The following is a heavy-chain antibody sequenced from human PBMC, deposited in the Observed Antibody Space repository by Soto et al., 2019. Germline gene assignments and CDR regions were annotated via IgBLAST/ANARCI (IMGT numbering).Heavy chain of an antibody. J-gene: IGHJ5*02. CDR1: AFTFSSYA. CDR3: ARYDILTGPYRGFDP. D-gene: IGHD3-9*01. CDR2: ISCSGGST. V-gene: IGHV3-23*01. Sequence: GGSLRLSCAASAFTFSSYATSWVRQAPGKGLGWGSAISCSGGSTYYAGSVKGRFTISRDNSKNALYLQMNSLRAEDTAVYYCARYDILTGPYRGFDPWGQGTLVTVSS.